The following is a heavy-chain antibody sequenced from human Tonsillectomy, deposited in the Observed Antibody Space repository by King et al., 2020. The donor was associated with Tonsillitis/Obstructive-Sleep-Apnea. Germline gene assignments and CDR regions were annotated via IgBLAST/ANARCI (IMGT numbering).Heavy chain of an antibody. D-gene: IGHD3-10*01. CDR1: GFTFSSYA. J-gene: IGHJ6*03. Sequence: QLVQSGGGLVQPGGSLRLSCAASGFTFSSYAMTWVRQAPGKGLEWVSSISASGGPTYYADSVKGRFTTSRDNSKNTLYLQMNSLRAEDTAVYYCARADVGFGEPYYYYYMDVWGKGTTVTVSS. CDR2: ISASGGPT. CDR3: ARADVGFGEPYYYYYMDV. V-gene: IGHV3-23*04.